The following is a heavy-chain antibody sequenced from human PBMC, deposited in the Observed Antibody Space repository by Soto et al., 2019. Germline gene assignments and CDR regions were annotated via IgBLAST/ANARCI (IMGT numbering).Heavy chain of an antibody. CDR2: ISAYNGNT. J-gene: IGHJ3*02. CDR1: GYTFTSYG. CDR3: AMSIIGYCSGGSCYAYFDI. V-gene: IGHV1-18*01. D-gene: IGHD2-15*01. Sequence: QVQLVQSGAEVKKPGASVKVSCKASGYTFTSYGISWVRQAPGQGLEWMGWISAYNGNTNYAQKLQGRVTMTTDTSTSTAYMELRSLISDDTAVYYFAMSIIGYCSGGSCYAYFDIWGQGTMVTVSS.